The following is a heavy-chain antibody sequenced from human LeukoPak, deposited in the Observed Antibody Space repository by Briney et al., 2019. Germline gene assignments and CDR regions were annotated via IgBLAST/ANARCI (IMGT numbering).Heavy chain of an antibody. CDR1: GYTFTSYG. CDR3: ARDGDIVAAGYSYYHYYLDV. D-gene: IGHD6-13*01. J-gene: IGHJ6*03. CDR2: ISAYNGNT. Sequence: ASVKVSCKASGYTFTSYGISWVRQPPGQGLEWMGLISAYNGNTNYAQKLQGRVTMTTGTSTSTVYMELRRLRSDDAAVYHCARDGDIVAAGYSYYHYYLDVWGKGTTVTVS. V-gene: IGHV1-18*01.